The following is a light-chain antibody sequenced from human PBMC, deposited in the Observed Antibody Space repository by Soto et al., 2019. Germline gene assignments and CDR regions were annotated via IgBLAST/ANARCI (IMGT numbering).Light chain of an antibody. V-gene: IGKV1-27*01. CDR3: HKYNSALLT. Sequence: DIQRTQSPSSLSESVGDRVPIICRASKGIYNYLAWYQQKPGKAPKLLIYAASTLEAGVPSRFSGSGSGTDFTLTISSLQPEDVATYYCHKYNSALLTFGQGTRLEIK. J-gene: IGKJ5*01. CDR2: AAS. CDR1: KGIYNY.